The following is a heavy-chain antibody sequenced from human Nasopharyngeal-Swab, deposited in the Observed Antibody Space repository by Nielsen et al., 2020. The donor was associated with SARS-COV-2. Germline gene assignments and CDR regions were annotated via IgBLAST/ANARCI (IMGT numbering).Heavy chain of an antibody. CDR1: GFSFSDHY. D-gene: IGHD2/OR15-2a*01. CDR3: TRMNIRYYNDY. V-gene: IGHV3-72*01. CDR2: IRNKASSYTT. J-gene: IGHJ4*02. Sequence: GESLKISCEASGFSFSDHYMDWVRQAPGKGLEWVGRIRNKASSYTTEYAASVKGRFIISRDESKNSLYLQMNSLKTEDTAVYYCTRMNIRYYNDYWGQGMLVTVSS.